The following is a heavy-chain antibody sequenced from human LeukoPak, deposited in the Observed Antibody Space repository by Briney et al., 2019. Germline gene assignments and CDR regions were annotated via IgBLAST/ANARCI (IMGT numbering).Heavy chain of an antibody. D-gene: IGHD1-7*01. J-gene: IGHJ5*02. CDR2: IYTSGST. V-gene: IGHV4-4*07. CDR3: ARDTTGTTSFYNWFDP. Sequence: SETLSLTCTASGGSISSYYWSWIRQPAGKGLEWIGRIYTSGSTNYNPSLKSRVTMSVDTSKNQFSLKLSSVTAADTAVYYCARDTTGTTSFYNWFDPWGQGTLVTVSS. CDR1: GGSISSYY.